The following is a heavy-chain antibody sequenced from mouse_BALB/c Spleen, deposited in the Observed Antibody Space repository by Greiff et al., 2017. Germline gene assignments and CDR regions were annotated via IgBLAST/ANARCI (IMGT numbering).Heavy chain of an antibody. V-gene: IGHV5-6*02. J-gene: IGHJ3*01. Sequence: DVMLVESGGDLVKPGGSLKLSCAASGFTFSSYGMSWVRQTPDKRLEWVATISSGGSYTYYPDSVKGRFTISRDNAKNTLYLQMSSLKSEDTAMYYCARHENDYDGWFAYWGQGTLVTVSA. D-gene: IGHD2-4*01. CDR3: ARHENDYDGWFAY. CDR1: GFTFSSYG. CDR2: ISSGGSYT.